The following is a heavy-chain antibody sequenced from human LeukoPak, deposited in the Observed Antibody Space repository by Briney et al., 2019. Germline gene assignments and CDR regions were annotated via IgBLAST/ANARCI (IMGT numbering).Heavy chain of an antibody. CDR3: AIVTSGSYVTTYFDS. CDR1: GITFSSAS. J-gene: IGHJ4*02. CDR2: IGSTSAYR. Sequence: PGGSLRLACSASGITFSSASMNWVRQAPGKGLEWVSYIGSTSAYRIYADSVKGRFTISRDNTNNALYLQMNSLRAEDTAVYYCAIVTSGSYVTTYFDSWGQGTPVTVSS. V-gene: IGHV3-21*01. D-gene: IGHD3-10*01.